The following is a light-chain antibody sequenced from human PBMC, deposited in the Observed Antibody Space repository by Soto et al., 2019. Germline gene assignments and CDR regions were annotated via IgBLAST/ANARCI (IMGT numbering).Light chain of an antibody. J-gene: IGLJ3*02. Sequence: QSALTQPASVSGSPGQSITISCTGTSSDVGSYNLVSWYQQHPGKAPKLMIYEGSKRPSGVSNRFSGSKSGNTASLTISGLQAEDEAEYYCCSYTDGSSLVFGGGTKVTVL. V-gene: IGLV2-23*01. CDR2: EGS. CDR1: SSDVGSYNL. CDR3: CSYTDGSSLV.